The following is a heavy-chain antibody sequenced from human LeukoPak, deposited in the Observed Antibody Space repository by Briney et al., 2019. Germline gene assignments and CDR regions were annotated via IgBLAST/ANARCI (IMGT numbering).Heavy chain of an antibody. CDR1: GGTFSSYA. V-gene: IGHV1-69*05. Sequence: SVKVSCKASGGTFSSYAISWVRQAPGQGLEWMGGIIPIFGTANYAQKLQGRVTMTTDTSTSTAYMELRSLRSDDTAVYYCARGLRMDVWGQGTTVTVSS. J-gene: IGHJ6*02. CDR3: ARGLRMDV. CDR2: IIPIFGTA.